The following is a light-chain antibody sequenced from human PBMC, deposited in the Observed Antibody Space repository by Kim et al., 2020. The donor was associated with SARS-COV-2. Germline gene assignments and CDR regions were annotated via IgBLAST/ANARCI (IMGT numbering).Light chain of an antibody. CDR2: WAS. CDR1: QSVLYSPTNKNY. Sequence: DIVMTQSPDSLAVSLGERATINCKSSQSVLYSPTNKNYLAWYQQKPGQPPRLLISWASTRESGVPDRFSASGSGTDFTLTISSLQAEDVAIYYCQQYYSLYTFGQGTKLEI. CDR3: QQYYSLYT. V-gene: IGKV4-1*01. J-gene: IGKJ2*01.